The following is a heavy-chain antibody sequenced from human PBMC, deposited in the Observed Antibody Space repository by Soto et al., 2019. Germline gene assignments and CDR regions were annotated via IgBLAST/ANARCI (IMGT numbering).Heavy chain of an antibody. J-gene: IGHJ6*02. CDR2: IYYSGST. Sequence: SETLSLTCTVSGGSVSSGSYHWSWIRQPPGKGLEWIGYIYYSGSTNYNPSLKSRVTISVDTSKNQFSLKLSSVTAADTAVYYCARDIDGYYGMDVWGQGTTVTVSS. CDR3: ARDIDGYYGMDV. CDR1: GGSVSSGSYH. V-gene: IGHV4-61*01. D-gene: IGHD2-15*01.